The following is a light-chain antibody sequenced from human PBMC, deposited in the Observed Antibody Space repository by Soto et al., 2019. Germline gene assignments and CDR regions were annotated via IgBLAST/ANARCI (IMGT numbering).Light chain of an antibody. Sequence: DVVMTQSPLSLPVIFGQPASISCRSSRSLVHTNGNTYLNWFQQRPGQSPRRLIYMVSNRDSWVPDRFSGSGSGADFTLKISRVEADDVGVYFCMQAIHWPWTFGQETKVDVK. CDR2: MVS. CDR3: MQAIHWPWT. CDR1: RSLVHTNGNTY. V-gene: IGKV2-30*02. J-gene: IGKJ1*01.